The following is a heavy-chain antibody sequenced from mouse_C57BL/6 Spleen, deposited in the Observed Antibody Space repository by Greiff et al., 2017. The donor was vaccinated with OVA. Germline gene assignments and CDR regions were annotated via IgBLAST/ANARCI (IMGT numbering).Heavy chain of an antibody. CDR3: SLYSNFTYLDV. D-gene: IGHD2-5*01. CDR2: IDPETGGT. V-gene: IGHV1-15*01. J-gene: IGHJ1*03. Sequence: VQLVESGAELVRPGASVTLSCKASGYTFTDYEMHWVKQTPVHGLEWIGAIDPETGGTAYNQKFKGKAILTADKSSSTAYMELRSLTSEDSAVYYCSLYSNFTYLDVWGTGTTVTVSS. CDR1: GYTFTDYE.